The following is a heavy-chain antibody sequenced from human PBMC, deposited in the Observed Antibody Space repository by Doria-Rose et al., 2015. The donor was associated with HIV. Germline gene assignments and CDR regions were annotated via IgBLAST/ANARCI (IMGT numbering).Heavy chain of an antibody. CDR1: GGSFSDHY. J-gene: IGHJ4*02. CDR3: ARVPDNYITLPFDY. Sequence: QVQLQQWGAGMFKPSEPLSLTCAVYGGSFSDHYWSLIRQPPGKGLEWIGEINDTGSANYNPSLKGRVTISVDTSKNQFSLRVSSVAAADTAVYYCARVPDNYITLPFDYGGQG. D-gene: IGHD3-10*01. CDR2: INDTGSA. V-gene: IGHV4-34*01.